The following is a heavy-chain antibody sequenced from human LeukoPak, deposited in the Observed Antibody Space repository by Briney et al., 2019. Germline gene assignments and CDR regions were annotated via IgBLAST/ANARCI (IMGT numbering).Heavy chain of an antibody. V-gene: IGHV1-18*01. D-gene: IGHD3-3*01. CDR2: ISAYNGNT. J-gene: IGHJ6*03. CDR3: ARVVGTPYYDFWSGSYYMDV. CDR1: VYTFTSYG. Sequence: ASVKVSCKASVYTFTSYGISWVRQAPGQGLEWMGWISAYNGNTNYAQKLQGGVTMTTDTSTSTAYMELRSLRSDDTAVYYCARVVGTPYYDFWSGSYYMDVWGKGTTVTVSS.